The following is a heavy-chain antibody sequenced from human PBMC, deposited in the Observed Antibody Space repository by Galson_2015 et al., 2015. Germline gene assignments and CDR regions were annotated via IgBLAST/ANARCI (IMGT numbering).Heavy chain of an antibody. CDR2: ISYDGSNK. Sequence: SLRLTCAASGFTFSSYAMHWVRQAPGKGLEWVAVISYDGSNKYYADSVKGRFTISRDNSKNTLYLQMNSLRAEDTAVYYCAREEDEYSYVGAFDIWGQGTMVTVSS. CDR1: GFTFSSYA. V-gene: IGHV3-30-3*01. D-gene: IGHD5-18*01. J-gene: IGHJ3*02. CDR3: AREEDEYSYVGAFDI.